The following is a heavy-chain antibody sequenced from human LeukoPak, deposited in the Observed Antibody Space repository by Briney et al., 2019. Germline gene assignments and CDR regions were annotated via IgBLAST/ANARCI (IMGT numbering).Heavy chain of an antibody. CDR2: IRSKANSYAT. CDR3: TRHQIYYDIYMDV. D-gene: IGHD3-9*01. Sequence: GGSLRLSYAASGFTFSGSAMHWVRQASGKGLEWVGRIRSKANSYATAYAASVKGRFTISRDDSKNTAYLQMNSLKTEDTAVYYCTRHQIYYDIYMDVWGKGTTVTISS. J-gene: IGHJ6*03. V-gene: IGHV3-73*01. CDR1: GFTFSGSA.